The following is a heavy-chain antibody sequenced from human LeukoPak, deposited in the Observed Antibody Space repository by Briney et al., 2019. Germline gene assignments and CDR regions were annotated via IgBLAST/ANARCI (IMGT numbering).Heavy chain of an antibody. CDR3: TRDGIQLWFPFDY. J-gene: IGHJ4*02. D-gene: IGHD5-18*01. CDR2: IRSKAYGGTT. V-gene: IGHV3-49*04. Sequence: GGSLRLSCTASGFTFGAYAMRWVRQAPGKWMEWVGFIRSKAYGGTTEYAASVKGRFTISRDDSKGIAYLQMNSLKTEDTAVYYCTRDGIQLWFPFDYWGQGTLVTVSS. CDR1: GFTFGAYA.